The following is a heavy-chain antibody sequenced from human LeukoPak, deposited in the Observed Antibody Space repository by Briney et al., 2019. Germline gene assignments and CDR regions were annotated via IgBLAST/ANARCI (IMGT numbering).Heavy chain of an antibody. V-gene: IGHV4-34*01. CDR2: INHSGST. Sequence: SETLSLTCAVYGGSFSGYYWSWIRQPPGKGLEWIREINHSGSTNYNPSLKSRVTISVDTSKNQFSLKLSSVTAADTAVYYCTVAPAAISAEYFQHWGQGTLVTVSS. CDR1: GGSFSGYY. D-gene: IGHD2-2*01. J-gene: IGHJ1*01. CDR3: TVAPAAISAEYFQH.